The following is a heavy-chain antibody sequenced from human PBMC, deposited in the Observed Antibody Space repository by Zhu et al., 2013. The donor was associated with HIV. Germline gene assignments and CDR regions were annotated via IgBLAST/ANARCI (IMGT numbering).Heavy chain of an antibody. CDR2: INPNSGDI. Sequence: QVQLVQSGADVKKPGASVKVSCKASGYTLSDYYIHWVRQVPGRGLEWMGWINPNSGDINFAEMFEGKIFMTRDTSMNTAYLELRGLTSDDTAVYYCARGAGYDSSGYYNDYWGQGTLVTVSS. J-gene: IGHJ4*02. D-gene: IGHD3-22*01. CDR1: GYTLSDYY. V-gene: IGHV1-2*02. CDR3: ARGAGYDSSGYYNDY.